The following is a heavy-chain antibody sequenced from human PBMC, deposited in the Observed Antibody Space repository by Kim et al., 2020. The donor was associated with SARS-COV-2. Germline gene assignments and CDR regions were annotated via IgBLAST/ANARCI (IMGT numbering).Heavy chain of an antibody. Sequence: PSPKSRVTLAIDTSKNHFSLELSSVTAADTAVYYCARVRYSSSWIDAFDIWGQGTMVTVSS. CDR3: ARVRYSSSWIDAFDI. D-gene: IGHD6-13*01. J-gene: IGHJ3*02. V-gene: IGHV4-34*01.